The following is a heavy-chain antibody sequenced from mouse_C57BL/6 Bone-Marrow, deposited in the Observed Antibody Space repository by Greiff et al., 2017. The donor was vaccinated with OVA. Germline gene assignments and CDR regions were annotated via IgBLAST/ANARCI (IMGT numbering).Heavy chain of an antibody. J-gene: IGHJ3*01. CDR1: GFTFSDYY. V-gene: IGHV5-12*01. CDR3: TYYSNYEFAY. CDR2: ISNGGGST. Sequence: EVMLVESGGGLVQPGGSLKLSCAASGFTFSDYYMYWVRQTPEKRLEWVAYISNGGGSTYYPDTVKGRFTISRDNARNTLYLQMSSLKSEDTAMYYCTYYSNYEFAYWGQGTLVTVS. D-gene: IGHD2-5*01.